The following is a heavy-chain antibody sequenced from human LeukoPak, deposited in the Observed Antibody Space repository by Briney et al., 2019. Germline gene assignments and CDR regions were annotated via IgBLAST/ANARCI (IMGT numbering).Heavy chain of an antibody. D-gene: IGHD1-26*01. CDR2: ISNSGSTT. J-gene: IGHJ4*02. V-gene: IGHV3-48*04. CDR3: ARQMRRGRGSYFYFDY. CDR1: GLTFTTYG. Sequence: PGGSLRLSCAVSGLTFTTYGMNWVRQAPGKGLEWVSYISNSGSTTYFADSVKGRFTISRDNAKNSLYLQMNSLRAEDTAVYYCARQMRRGRGSYFYFDYWGQGTLVTVSS.